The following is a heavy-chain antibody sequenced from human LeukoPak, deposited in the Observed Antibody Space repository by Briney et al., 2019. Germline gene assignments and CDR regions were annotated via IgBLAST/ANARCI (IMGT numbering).Heavy chain of an antibody. CDR2: IYSGGNT. V-gene: IGHV3-53*01. CDR1: GITVSSSY. D-gene: IGHD3-16*02. CDR3: ARLESYRFQY. J-gene: IGHJ4*02. Sequence: GGSLRLSCAASGITVSSSYMSWVRQAPGKGLEWVSVIYSGGNTYYADSVKGRFTISRDSSKNTLDLQMNSLRAEDTAVYYCARLESYRFQYWGQGTLVTVSS.